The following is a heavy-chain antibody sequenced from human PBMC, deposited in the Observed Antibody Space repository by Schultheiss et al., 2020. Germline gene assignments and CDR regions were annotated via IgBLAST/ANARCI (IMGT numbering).Heavy chain of an antibody. CDR2: IIPIFGTA. D-gene: IGHD1-7*01. CDR1: GGTFSSYA. J-gene: IGHJ6*02. V-gene: IGHV1-69*13. Sequence: SVKVSCKASGGTFSSYAISWVRQAPGQGLEWMGGIIPIFGTANYAQKFQGRVTITADESTSTAYMELSSLRSEDTAVYYCARGITGTTYYYYGMDVWGQGTAVTVSS. CDR3: ARGITGTTYYYYGMDV.